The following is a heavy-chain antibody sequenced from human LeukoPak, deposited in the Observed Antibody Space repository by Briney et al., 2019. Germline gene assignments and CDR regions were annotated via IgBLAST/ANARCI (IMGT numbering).Heavy chain of an antibody. V-gene: IGHV1-2*04. CDR2: INPNSGGT. D-gene: IGHD1-26*01. CDR1: GYTFTGYY. J-gene: IGHJ4*02. CDR3: ARAPRGWELGELDY. Sequence: ASVKVSCKASGYTFTGYYMHWVRQAPGQGLEWMGWINPNSGGTNYAQKFQGWVTMTRDTSISTAYMELSRLRSDDTAVYYCARAPRGWELGELDYWGQGTLVTVSS.